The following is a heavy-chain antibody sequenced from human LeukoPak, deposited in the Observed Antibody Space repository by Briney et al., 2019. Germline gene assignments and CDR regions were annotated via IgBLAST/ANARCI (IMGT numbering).Heavy chain of an antibody. CDR2: IYYSGST. CDR3: ARHDPSGYYYDY. D-gene: IGHD3-22*01. V-gene: IGHV4-59*08. CDR1: GGSISSYY. J-gene: IGHJ4*02. Sequence: PSETLSLTCTVSGGSISSYYWSWIRQPPGEGLEWIGYIYYSGSTNYNPSLKSRVTISVDTSKNQFSLKLSSVTAADTAVYYCARHDPSGYYYDYWGQGTLVTVSS.